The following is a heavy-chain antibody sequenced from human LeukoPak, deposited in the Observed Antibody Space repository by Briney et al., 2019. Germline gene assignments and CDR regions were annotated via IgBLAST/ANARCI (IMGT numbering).Heavy chain of an antibody. Sequence: GGSLRLSCAASGFTVSSNYMSWVRQAPGKGLEWVSVIYSGGSTYYADSVKGRFTISRDNSKNTLYLQMDSLRAEDTAVYYCAREAGDGYYYYGMDVWGQGTTVTVSS. CDR2: IYSGGST. J-gene: IGHJ6*02. V-gene: IGHV3-53*01. CDR1: GFTVSSNY. D-gene: IGHD7-27*01. CDR3: AREAGDGYYYYGMDV.